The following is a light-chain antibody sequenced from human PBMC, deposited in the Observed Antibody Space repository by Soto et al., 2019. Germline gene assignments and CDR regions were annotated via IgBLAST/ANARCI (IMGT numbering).Light chain of an antibody. V-gene: IGLV2-23*01. CDR2: EGS. CDR3: CSYAGSSTFV. Sequence: HSALTQPASVSGSPGQSITISCTGTSSDVGGYNLVSWYQQHPGKAPKLMIYEGSKRPSGVSNRFSGSKSGNTASLTISGLQAEDEADFYCCSYAGSSTFVFGPGTKLTVL. CDR1: SSDVGGYNL. J-gene: IGLJ1*01.